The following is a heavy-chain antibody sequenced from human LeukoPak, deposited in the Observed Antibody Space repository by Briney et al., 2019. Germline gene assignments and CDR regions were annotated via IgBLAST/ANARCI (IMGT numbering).Heavy chain of an antibody. CDR2: ISYDGSSK. V-gene: IGHV3-30*01. J-gene: IGHJ5*02. CDR3: ARSRVMLAIRGFDP. D-gene: IGHD2-8*01. CDR1: GFTSSSYV. Sequence: GRSLRLSCAASGFTSSSYVMHWVRQAPGKGLEWVAVISYDGSSKYYADSLKGRFTISRDSSKNTLYLQMNSLRAEDTAVYCARSRVMLAIRGFDPWGQGTLVTVSS.